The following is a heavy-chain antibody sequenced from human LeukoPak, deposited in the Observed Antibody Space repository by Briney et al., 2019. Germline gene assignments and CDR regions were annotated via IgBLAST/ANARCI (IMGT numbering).Heavy chain of an antibody. V-gene: IGHV3-23*01. CDR2: ISGSGGST. D-gene: IGHD3-22*01. J-gene: IGHJ4*02. CDR1: GFTFSSYA. CDR3: ATSPYDSSGYYPDY. Sequence: GGSLRLSCAASGFTFSSYAMSWVRQAPGKGLEWVSAISGSGGSTYYADSVKGRFTISRDNSKNTLYLQMNSLRAEDTAVYYCATSPYDSSGYYPDYWGQGTLVTVSS.